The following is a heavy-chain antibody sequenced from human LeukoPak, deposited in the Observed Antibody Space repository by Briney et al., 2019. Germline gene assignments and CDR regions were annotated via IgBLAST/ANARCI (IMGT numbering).Heavy chain of an antibody. D-gene: IGHD2-2*01. CDR2: MNPNSGNT. CDR3: ARCASPRYQLLWGFDYYGMDV. J-gene: IGHJ6*02. Sequence: ASVKVSCKASGYTFTSYDINWVRQATGQGLEWMGWMNPNSGNTGYAQKFQGRVTMTRNTSISTAYMELSSLRSEDTAVYYCARCASPRYQLLWGFDYYGMDVWGQGTTVTVSS. V-gene: IGHV1-8*01. CDR1: GYTFTSYD.